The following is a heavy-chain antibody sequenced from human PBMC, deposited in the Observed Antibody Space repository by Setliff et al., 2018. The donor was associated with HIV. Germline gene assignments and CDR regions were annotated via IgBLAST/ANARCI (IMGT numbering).Heavy chain of an antibody. CDR1: GGSMSTYY. CDR3: ARLAGGYADY. V-gene: IGHV4-4*07. Sequence: SETLSLTCSVSGGSMSTYYWSWIRQPAGKRLEWIGRVYTSGSTIYNPSLRSRVTMSVDTSKSQFSLKLNSVAAADTAVYYCARLAGGYADYWGQGTLVTVSS. J-gene: IGHJ4*02. D-gene: IGHD5-12*01. CDR2: VYTSGST.